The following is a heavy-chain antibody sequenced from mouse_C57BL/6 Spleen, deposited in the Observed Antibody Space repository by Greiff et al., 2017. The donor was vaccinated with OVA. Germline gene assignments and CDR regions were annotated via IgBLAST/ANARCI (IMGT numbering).Heavy chain of an antibody. D-gene: IGHD2-4*01. CDR1: GYSFTGYY. CDR2: INPSTGGT. Sequence: VQLKQSGPELVKPGASVKISCKASGYSFTGYYMNWVKQSPEKSLEWIGEINPSTGGTTYNQKFKAKATLTVDKSSSTAYMQLKSLTSEDSAVYYCARVRDYDGEWFAYWGQGTLVTVSA. CDR3: ARVRDYDGEWFAY. J-gene: IGHJ3*01. V-gene: IGHV1-42*01.